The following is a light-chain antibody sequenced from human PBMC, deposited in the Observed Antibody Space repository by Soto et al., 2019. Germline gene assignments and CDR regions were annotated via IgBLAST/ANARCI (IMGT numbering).Light chain of an antibody. Sequence: EIVLTQSPVTLSFSPGERATLSCRASQSVSSSYLAWYQQKPGQAPRLLIYGASSRATGIPDRFSGSGSGTDFTLTISRLEPEDFAVYYCQQYGSSSYTFGQGTKLEIK. CDR1: QSVSSSY. V-gene: IGKV3-20*01. J-gene: IGKJ2*01. CDR2: GAS. CDR3: QQYGSSSYT.